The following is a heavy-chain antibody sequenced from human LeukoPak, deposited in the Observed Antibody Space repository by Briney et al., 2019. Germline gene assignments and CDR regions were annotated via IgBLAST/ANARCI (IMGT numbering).Heavy chain of an antibody. CDR1: GYTFTSYD. Sequence: AASVTVSCKASGYTFTSYDINWVRQATGQGLEWMGWMNPNSGNTGYAQKFQGRVTITRNTSISTAYMELSSLRSEDTAVYYCARGKFGVCSSTSCYTLGDYWGQGTLVTVSS. D-gene: IGHD2-2*02. V-gene: IGHV1-8*03. CDR2: MNPNSGNT. CDR3: ARGKFGVCSSTSCYTLGDY. J-gene: IGHJ4*02.